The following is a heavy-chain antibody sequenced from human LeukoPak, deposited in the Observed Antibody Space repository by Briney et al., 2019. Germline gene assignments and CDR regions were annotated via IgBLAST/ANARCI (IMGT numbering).Heavy chain of an antibody. J-gene: IGHJ6*03. Sequence: GASVKVSCKASGGTFSSYAISWVRQAPGQGLEWMGGIIPIFGTANYAQKFQGRVTITADESTSTAYMELSSLRSEDTAVYYCARGSTIPTSSSSYYYYYMDVWGKGTTVTVSS. V-gene: IGHV1-69*13. CDR2: IIPIFGTA. CDR1: GGTFSSYA. D-gene: IGHD5/OR15-5a*01. CDR3: ARGSTIPTSSSSYYYYYMDV.